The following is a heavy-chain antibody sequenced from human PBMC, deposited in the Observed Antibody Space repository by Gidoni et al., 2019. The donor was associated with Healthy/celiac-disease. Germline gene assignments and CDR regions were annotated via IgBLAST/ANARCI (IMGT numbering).Heavy chain of an antibody. D-gene: IGHD3-3*01. CDR2: IKQDGSEK. CDR1: GFTFSCYW. Sequence: EVQLVESGGGLVQPGGSLRLSCAASGFTFSCYWMLWVRQAPGKGLEWVANIKQDGSEKYYVDSVKGRFTISRDNAKNSLYLQMISLRAEDTAVYYCARDRGFLEWPTDYYYYGMDVWGQGTTVTVSS. V-gene: IGHV3-7*01. J-gene: IGHJ6*02. CDR3: ARDRGFLEWPTDYYYYGMDV.